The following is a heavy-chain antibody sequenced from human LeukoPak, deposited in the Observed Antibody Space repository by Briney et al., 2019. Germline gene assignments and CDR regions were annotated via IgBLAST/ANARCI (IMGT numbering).Heavy chain of an antibody. V-gene: IGHV3-33*01. D-gene: IGHD1-26*01. Sequence: GGSLRLSCAASGFTFSSYGMHWVRQAPGKGLEWVAVIWYDASNKYYADSVKGRFTISRDNSKNTLYLQMNSLRAEDTAVYYCARDFSGSFTLDPWGQGTLVTVSS. CDR2: IWYDASNK. J-gene: IGHJ5*02. CDR1: GFTFSSYG. CDR3: ARDFSGSFTLDP.